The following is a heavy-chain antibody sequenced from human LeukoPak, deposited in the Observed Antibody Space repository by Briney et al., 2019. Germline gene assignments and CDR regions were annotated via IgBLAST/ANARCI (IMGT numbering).Heavy chain of an antibody. V-gene: IGHV3-30*02. D-gene: IGHD3-10*01. CDR3: AKDYGSGTYSDY. J-gene: IGHJ4*02. CDR2: IRYDGSNK. CDR1: GFTFSSYG. Sequence: GGSLRLSCAASGFTFSSYGMHWVRQAPGKGLEWAAFIRYDGSNKYYADSVKGRFTISRDNSKNTLYLQMNSLRAADTAVYYCAKDYGSGTYSDYWGQGTLVTVSS.